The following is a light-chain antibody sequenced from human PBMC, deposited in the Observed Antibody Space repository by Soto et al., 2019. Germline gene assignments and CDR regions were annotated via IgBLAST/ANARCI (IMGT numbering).Light chain of an antibody. Sequence: EIVLAQSPATLSVTPGERITLSCRASQSVTSSSIAWYRQKRGQAPRLLIYGASSRATGIPDRFSGSGSATDFTLTISRLEPEDFAVYYCQQYESSPLTFGQGTKVDIK. V-gene: IGKV3-20*01. J-gene: IGKJ1*01. CDR3: QQYESSPLT. CDR2: GAS. CDR1: QSVTSSS.